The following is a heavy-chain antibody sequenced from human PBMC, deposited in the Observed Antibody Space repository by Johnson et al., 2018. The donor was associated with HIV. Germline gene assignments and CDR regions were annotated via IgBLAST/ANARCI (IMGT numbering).Heavy chain of an antibody. CDR2: IWYDGSNK. J-gene: IGHJ3*02. CDR1: GFTFSSYG. Sequence: QEQLVESGGGVVQPGRSLRLSCAASGFTFSSYGMHWVRQAPGKGLEWVAVIWYDGSNKFYADSVKGRFTISRDNPKNTLNLQMNSLRAEDTAVYYCAKDRSGGSSFPDAFDMWGQGTLVTVSS. V-gene: IGHV3-33*06. D-gene: IGHD1-26*01. CDR3: AKDRSGGSSFPDAFDM.